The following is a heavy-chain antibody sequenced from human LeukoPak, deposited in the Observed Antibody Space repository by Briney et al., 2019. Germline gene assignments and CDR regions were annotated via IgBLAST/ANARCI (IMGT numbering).Heavy chain of an antibody. J-gene: IGHJ6*02. V-gene: IGHV3-7*05. CDR2: IKEDGSEK. Sequence: PGGSLRLSCAASGFTFSTYWMNWVRQAPGKGLEWVATIKEDGSEKYCVDSVKGRFTISRDNSKNSLYQQMNSLRTEDTALYYCAKDMLEDTAMGHYYYYGMDVWGQGTTVTVSS. CDR1: GFTFSTYW. D-gene: IGHD5-18*01. CDR3: AKDMLEDTAMGHYYYYGMDV.